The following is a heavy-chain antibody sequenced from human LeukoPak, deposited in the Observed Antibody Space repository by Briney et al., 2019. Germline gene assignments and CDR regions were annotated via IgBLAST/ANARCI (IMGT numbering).Heavy chain of an antibody. CDR3: ARHVSSSWADAFDI. CDR1: GGSISSSSYY. CDR2: IYYSGST. J-gene: IGHJ3*02. Sequence: TSETLSLTCTVSGGSISSSSYYWGWIRQAPGKGLEWIGSIYYSGSTYYNPSLKSRVTISVDTSKNQFSLKLSSVTAADTAVYYCARHVSSSWADAFDIWGQGTMVTVSS. V-gene: IGHV4-39*01. D-gene: IGHD6-13*01.